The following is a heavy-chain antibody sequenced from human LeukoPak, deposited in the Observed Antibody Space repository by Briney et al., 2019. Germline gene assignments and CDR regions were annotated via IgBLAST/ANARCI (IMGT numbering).Heavy chain of an antibody. V-gene: IGHV3-23*01. CDR2: ISDSGGSK. CDR1: GITLSNYG. CDR3: AKRGVVIRVILVGFHKEAYYFDS. D-gene: IGHD3-22*01. J-gene: IGHJ4*02. Sequence: GGSLRLSCAVSGITLSNYGMSWVRQAPGKGLEWVAGISDSGGSKNYADSVKGRFTISRDNPKNTLYLQMNSLRAEDTAVHFCAKRGVVIRVILVGFHKEAYYFDSWGQGALVTVSS.